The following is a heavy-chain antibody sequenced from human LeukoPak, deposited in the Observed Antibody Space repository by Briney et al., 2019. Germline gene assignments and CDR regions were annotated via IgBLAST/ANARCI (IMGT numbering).Heavy chain of an antibody. J-gene: IGHJ4*02. CDR1: GFTFSSYA. CDR2: ISYDGSNK. CDR3: ARESYCSGGSCYSWIDY. V-gene: IGHV3-30*04. Sequence: GGSLRLSCAASGFTFSSYAMHWVRQAPGKGLEWVAVISYDGSNKYYADSVKGRFTISRDNSKNTLYLQMNSLRAEDTAVYYCARESYCSGGSCYSWIDYWGQGTLVTVSS. D-gene: IGHD2-15*01.